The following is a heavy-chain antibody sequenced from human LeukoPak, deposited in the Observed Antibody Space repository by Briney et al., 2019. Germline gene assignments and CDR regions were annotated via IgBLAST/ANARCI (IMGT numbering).Heavy chain of an antibody. CDR1: GDSVSSNSAA. CDR2: TYYRSKWYN. V-gene: IGHV6-1*01. CDR3: ARDGSAARGYSYGGILDFDL. D-gene: IGHD5-18*01. J-gene: IGHJ2*01. Sequence: SQTLSLTCAISGDSVSSNSAAWNWIRQSPSRGLEWLGRTYYRSKWYNDYAVSVKSRITINPDTSKNQFSLQLNSVTPEDTAVYYCARDGSAARGYSYGGILDFDLWGRGTLVTVSS.